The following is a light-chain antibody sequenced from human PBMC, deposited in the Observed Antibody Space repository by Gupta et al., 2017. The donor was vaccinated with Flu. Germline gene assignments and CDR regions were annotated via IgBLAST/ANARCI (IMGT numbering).Light chain of an antibody. CDR2: QDS. CDR1: KLGDKY. J-gene: IGLJ2*01. V-gene: IGLV3-1*01. CDR3: QAWDSSTVV. Sequence: SYALPQPPSVSVSPGQTASITCSGDKLGDKYACWYQQKPGQYPVLVIYQDSKRPSGIPGRFSGSNSGNTATLTISGTQARDEAHYYCQAWDSSTVVFGGGTKLTVL.